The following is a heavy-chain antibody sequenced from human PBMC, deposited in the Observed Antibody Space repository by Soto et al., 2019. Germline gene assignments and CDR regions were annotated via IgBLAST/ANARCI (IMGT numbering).Heavy chain of an antibody. CDR2: IYDSGNT. Sequence: QVQLQESGPGLVKPSQTLSLTCTVSGGSISDGAYYWSWIRQPPGKGLEWIGHIYDSGNTYNNPSLKSRLTIPADTSKTHFSLNLNPVTAADTAVYYCASGLSGDKVDQWGQGTLVTVSS. CDR3: ASGLSGDKVDQ. CDR1: GGSISDGAYY. V-gene: IGHV4-30-4*01. D-gene: IGHD2-21*01. J-gene: IGHJ4*02.